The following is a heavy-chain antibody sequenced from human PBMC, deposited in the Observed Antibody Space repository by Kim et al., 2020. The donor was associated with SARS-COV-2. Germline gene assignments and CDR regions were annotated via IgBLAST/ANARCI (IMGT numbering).Heavy chain of an antibody. J-gene: IGHJ4*01. D-gene: IGHD3-16*01. CDR2: INPNTGGA. CDR1: GYALSDYS. Sequence: ASVKVSCKASGYALSDYSIHWVRQAPGQGLEWMGWINPNTGGAHYAQKFQGWVTITRDTSISTAYMEVTSLKSDDTAVYYCARDLGGFDSSGYFCYWGQGTLVTVSS. CDR3: ARDLGGFDSSGYFCY. V-gene: IGHV1-2*04.